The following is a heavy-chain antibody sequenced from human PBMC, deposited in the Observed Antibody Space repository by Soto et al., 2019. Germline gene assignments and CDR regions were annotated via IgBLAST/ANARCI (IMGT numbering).Heavy chain of an antibody. CDR2: IYYSGST. CDR1: GGSISSYY. J-gene: IGHJ3*02. D-gene: IGHD6-6*01. Sequence: PSETLSLTCTVSGGSISSYYWSWIRQPPGKGLEWIGYIYYSGSTNYNPSLKSRVTISVDTSKNQFSLKLSSVTAADTAVYYCARDGSIIWGLGAFDIWGQGTMVTVSS. CDR3: ARDGSIIWGLGAFDI. V-gene: IGHV4-59*01.